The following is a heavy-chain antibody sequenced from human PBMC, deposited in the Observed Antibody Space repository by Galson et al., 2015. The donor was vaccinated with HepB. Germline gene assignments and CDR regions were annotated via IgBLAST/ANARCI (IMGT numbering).Heavy chain of an antibody. J-gene: IGHJ4*02. Sequence: SVKVSCKASGYTFTSYAMHWVRQAPGQRLEWMGWINAGNGNTKYSQKFQGRVTITRDTSASTAYMELSSLRSEDTAVYYCARGTRYFDWLFRYWGQGTLVTVSS. CDR2: INAGNGNT. CDR3: ARGTRYFDWLFRY. D-gene: IGHD3-9*01. CDR1: GYTFTSYA. V-gene: IGHV1-3*01.